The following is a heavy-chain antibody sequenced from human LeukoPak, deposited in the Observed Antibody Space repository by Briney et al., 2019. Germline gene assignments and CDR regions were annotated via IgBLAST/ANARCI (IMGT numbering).Heavy chain of an antibody. CDR3: ARKGTVTSASRFDY. J-gene: IGHJ4*02. CDR2: ISSSSSDM. V-gene: IGHV3-21*01. D-gene: IGHD3-16*01. Sequence: PGGSLRLSCAASGFTFSSYYMNWFRQAPGKGLEWVSSISSSSSDMRYADALKGRFTISRDNAKSSLYLQMNSLRAEDTAVYYCARKGTVTSASRFDYWGQGTLVTVSS. CDR1: GFTFSSYY.